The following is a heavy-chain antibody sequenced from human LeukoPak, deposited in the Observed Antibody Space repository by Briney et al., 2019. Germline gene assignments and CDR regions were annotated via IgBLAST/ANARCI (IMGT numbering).Heavy chain of an antibody. Sequence: SETLSLTCTVSGDSITNYFWSWIRQPPGKGLEWIGYIYYTGNTNYKPSLKSRITMSVDTSTNQFSLRLRSVTAADTAVYYCARGRVAYSAYYFDYWGRGTLVTVSS. J-gene: IGHJ4*02. CDR3: ARGRVAYSAYYFDY. D-gene: IGHD2-15*01. CDR1: GDSITNYF. CDR2: IYYTGNT. V-gene: IGHV4-59*01.